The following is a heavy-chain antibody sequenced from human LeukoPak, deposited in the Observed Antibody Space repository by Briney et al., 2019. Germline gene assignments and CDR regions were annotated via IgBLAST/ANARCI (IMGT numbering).Heavy chain of an antibody. V-gene: IGHV1-18*01. J-gene: IGHJ3*02. CDR3: ARDGHRRYHYDSSGREDAFDI. CDR2: ISGYNGNT. D-gene: IGHD3-22*01. Sequence: ASVKVSCKASGYTFTNYGISWVRQAPGQGLEWMGWISGYNGNTKYAQNLQGRVTMTTDTSTSTAYMELRSLRSGDTAVYYCARDGHRRYHYDSSGREDAFDIWGQGTMVTVSS. CDR1: GYTFTNYG.